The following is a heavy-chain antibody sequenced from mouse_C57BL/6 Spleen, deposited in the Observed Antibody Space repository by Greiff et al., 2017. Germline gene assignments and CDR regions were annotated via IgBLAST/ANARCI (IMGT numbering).Heavy chain of an antibody. V-gene: IGHV5-17*01. D-gene: IGHD1-1*01. CDR3: ARRGYGSSYGDIEV. CDR1: GFTFSDYG. CDR2: ISSGSSTI. J-gene: IGHJ1*03. Sequence: EVMLQESGGGLVKPGGSLKLSCAASGFTFSDYGMHWVRQAPEKGLEWVAYISSGSSTIYYADTVKGRFTISRDNAKNTLFLQMTRLRSEDTAMYDSARRGYGSSYGDIEVWGTGTTVTVSS.